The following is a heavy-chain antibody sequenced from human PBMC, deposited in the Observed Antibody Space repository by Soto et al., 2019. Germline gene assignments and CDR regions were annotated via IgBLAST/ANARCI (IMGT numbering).Heavy chain of an antibody. V-gene: IGHV3-23*01. CDR1: GFTFNTFA. Sequence: EVLLLESGGGLVQPGGSLRLSCAASGFTFNTFAMTWVRQAPGRGLEWVSRINKSGGRRYYADSVKGRFTVSRDNSNNTLYLQMNSLRAEDTAIYFCAKGAEMPTIPFDYWGQGAQVTVSS. CDR2: INKSGGRR. D-gene: IGHD5-12*01. J-gene: IGHJ4*02. CDR3: AKGAEMPTIPFDY.